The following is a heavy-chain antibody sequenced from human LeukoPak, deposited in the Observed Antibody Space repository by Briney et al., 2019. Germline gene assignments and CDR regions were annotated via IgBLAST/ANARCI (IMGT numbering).Heavy chain of an antibody. CDR3: ARGPPLFDP. V-gene: IGHV3-48*01. J-gene: IGHJ5*02. CDR2: IGTSGSTI. Sequence: GGSLTLTCAASGFTFSSYSMNWVRQAPGKGLEWVSYIGTSGSTIYYADSVKGRFTISRDNAKNSLSLQMNSLRAEDTAVYYCARGPPLFDPWGQGTLVTVSS. CDR1: GFTFSSYS.